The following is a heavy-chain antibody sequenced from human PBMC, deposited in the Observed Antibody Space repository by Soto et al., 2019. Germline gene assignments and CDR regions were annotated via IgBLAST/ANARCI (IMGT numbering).Heavy chain of an antibody. D-gene: IGHD3-16*01. V-gene: IGHV3-7*03. J-gene: IGHJ5*01. CDR3: ARARGVDS. CDR2: IKADGSEK. CDR1: GFTFSNHW. Sequence: XGSLRLSVAGSGFTFSNHWMNWVRQAPGKGLEWVANIKADGSEKYYVDSVKGRFTISRDNAKNSLYLQMNSLRAEDTAVYYCARARGVDSWGQGTLVIVSS.